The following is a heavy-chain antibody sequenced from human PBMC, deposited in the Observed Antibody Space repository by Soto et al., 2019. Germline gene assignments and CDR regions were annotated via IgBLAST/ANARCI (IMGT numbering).Heavy chain of an antibody. D-gene: IGHD1-7*01. CDR2: IKGNASQK. Sequence: GGSLRLSCAASGFTFSAHWMHWVRQAPGKGLEWVANIKGNASQKYYVDSVRGRFTISRDNAKNSLYLQMNSLRAEDAALYFCARTIGTSGAVWGQGTRVTVSS. CDR3: ARTIGTSGAV. CDR1: GFTFSAHW. V-gene: IGHV3-7*01. J-gene: IGHJ4*02.